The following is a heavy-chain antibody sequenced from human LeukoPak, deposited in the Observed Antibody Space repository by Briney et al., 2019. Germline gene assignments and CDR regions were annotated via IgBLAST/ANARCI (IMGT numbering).Heavy chain of an antibody. CDR2: IYHSGST. CDR1: GGSIRSSYYY. CDR3: ARDRRYSSSWYNWFDP. Sequence: SETLSLTCTVSGGSIRSSYYYWGWIRQPPGKGLEWIGEIYHSGSTNYNPSLKSRVTISVDKSKNQFSLKLSSVTAADTAVYYCARDRRYSSSWYNWFDPWGQGTLVTVSS. J-gene: IGHJ5*02. V-gene: IGHV4-39*07. D-gene: IGHD6-13*01.